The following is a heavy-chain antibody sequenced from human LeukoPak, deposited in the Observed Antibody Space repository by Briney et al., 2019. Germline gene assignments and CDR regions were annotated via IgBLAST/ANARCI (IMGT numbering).Heavy chain of an antibody. CDR2: ISSSGSTI. D-gene: IGHD2-2*01. V-gene: IGHV3-11*01. Sequence: GGSLRPSCAASGFTFSDYYMSWIRQAPGKGLEWVSYISSSGSTIYYADSVKGRFTISRDNAKNSLYLQMNSLRAEDTAVYYCARVSRLDYYGMDVWGQGTTVTVSS. J-gene: IGHJ6*02. CDR3: ARVSRLDYYGMDV. CDR1: GFTFSDYY.